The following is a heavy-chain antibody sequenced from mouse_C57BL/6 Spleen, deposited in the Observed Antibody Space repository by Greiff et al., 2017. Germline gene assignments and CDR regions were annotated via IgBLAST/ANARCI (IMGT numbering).Heavy chain of an antibody. J-gene: IGHJ2*01. CDR2: IYPRSGNT. CDR1: GYTFTSYG. D-gene: IGHD1-1*01. Sequence: VQLQESGAELARPGASVKLSCKASGYTFTSYGISWVKQRTGQGLEWIGEIYPRSGNTYYNEKFKGKATLTADKSSSTAYMELRSLTSEDSAVYFCARGESDYYGSSYDYFDYWGQGTTLTVSS. V-gene: IGHV1-81*01. CDR3: ARGESDYYGSSYDYFDY.